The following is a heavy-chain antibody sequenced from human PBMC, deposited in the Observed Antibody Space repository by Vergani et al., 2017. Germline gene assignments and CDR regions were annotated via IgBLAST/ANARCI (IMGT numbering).Heavy chain of an antibody. D-gene: IGHD3-22*01. V-gene: IGHV3-48*01. CDR3: ASFPGLFRTFDY. Sequence: EVQLVESGGGLVQPGGSLRLSCAASGFTFSSYSMNWVRQAPGKGLEWVSYISSSSSTISYADSVKGRFTISRDNAKNSLYLQMNSLRAEDTAVYYCASFPGLFRTFDYWGQGTLVTVSS. CDR1: GFTFSSYS. J-gene: IGHJ4*02. CDR2: ISSSSSTI.